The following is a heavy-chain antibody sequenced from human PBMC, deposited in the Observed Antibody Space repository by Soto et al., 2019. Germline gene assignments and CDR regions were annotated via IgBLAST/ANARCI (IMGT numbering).Heavy chain of an antibody. J-gene: IGHJ6*04. V-gene: IGHV4-59*01. Sequence: QVQLQESGPGLVKPSETLSLTCTVSGGSISSYNWSWIRQPPGKGLERIGYIYYSGSTNYNPSLKSRVTISVDTSKSQFCLKLSYVTAADTAVYYCARGIEYRRSSGPQNYYYYGMDVWGKGTTVTVPS. CDR2: IYYSGST. CDR1: GGSISSYN. D-gene: IGHD6-6*01. CDR3: ARGIEYRRSSGPQNYYYYGMDV.